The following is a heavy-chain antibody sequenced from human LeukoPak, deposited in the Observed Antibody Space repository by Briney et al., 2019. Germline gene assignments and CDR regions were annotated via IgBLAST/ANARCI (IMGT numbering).Heavy chain of an antibody. CDR3: ARIGHDLYQTFDS. D-gene: IGHD2-2*01. J-gene: IGHJ5*01. V-gene: IGHV1-46*01. Sequence: ASVKVSRKASGYTFTSYYIHWVRQAPGQGLEWMGITIPSGGSTSYAQKFQDRVTMTRDTSTSTVYMELNSLRSEDTAVYYCARIGHDLYQTFDSWGHGTLITVSS. CDR1: GYTFTSYY. CDR2: TIPSGGST.